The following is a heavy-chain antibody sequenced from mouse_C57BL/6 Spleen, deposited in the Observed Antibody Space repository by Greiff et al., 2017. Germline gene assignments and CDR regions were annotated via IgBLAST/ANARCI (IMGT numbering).Heavy chain of an antibody. CDR1: GFTFSDYY. Sequence: EVQLVESGGGLVQPGGSLKLSCAASGFTFSDYYMYWVRQTPEKRLEWVAYISNGGGSTYYPDTVKGRFTISRDNAKNTLYLQMSRLKSEDTAMYYCARQENYGGFAYWGQGTLVTVSA. D-gene: IGHD1-1*01. CDR2: ISNGGGST. CDR3: ARQENYGGFAY. V-gene: IGHV5-12*01. J-gene: IGHJ3*01.